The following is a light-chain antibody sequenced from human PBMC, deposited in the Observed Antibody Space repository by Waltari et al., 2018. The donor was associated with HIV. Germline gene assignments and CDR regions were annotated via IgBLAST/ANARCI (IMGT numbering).Light chain of an antibody. CDR2: WAS. J-gene: IGKJ1*01. Sequence: DIVMTQSPDSLAVSLGERATINCKSRQSVLYSSNNKNYLAWYQQKVGQPPKLLIYWASTRESGVPDRFTGSGSGTDFTLTISSLQAEDVAVYYCQQYYSNPRTFGQGTKVEIK. CDR3: QQYYSNPRT. V-gene: IGKV4-1*01. CDR1: QSVLYSSNNKNY.